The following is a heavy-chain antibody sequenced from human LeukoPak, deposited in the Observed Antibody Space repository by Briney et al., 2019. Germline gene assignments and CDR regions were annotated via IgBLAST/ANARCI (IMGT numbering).Heavy chain of an antibody. Sequence: GGSLRLSCAASGFTFSSYWMSWVRQAPGKGPEWVANIKQDGSEKYYVDSVKGRFTISRDNAKNSLYLQMNSLRAEDTAVYYCAGGGYSSSPRFDYWGQGTLVTVSS. D-gene: IGHD6-6*01. J-gene: IGHJ4*02. CDR3: AGGGYSSSPRFDY. V-gene: IGHV3-7*01. CDR2: IKQDGSEK. CDR1: GFTFSSYW.